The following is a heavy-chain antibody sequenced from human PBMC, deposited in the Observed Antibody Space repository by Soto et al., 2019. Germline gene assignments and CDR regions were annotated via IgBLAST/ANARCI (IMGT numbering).Heavy chain of an antibody. D-gene: IGHD2-2*01. CDR3: ARASLSSSREYNWFDP. CDR1: GYTFTSYD. Sequence: QVQLVQSGAEVKKPGASVKVSCKASGYTFTSYDINWVRQATGQGLEWMGWMNPNSGNTGYAQKFQGRVTMTRNTSISTAYVELSSLRSEDTAVYYCARASLSSSREYNWFDPWGQGTLVTVSS. CDR2: MNPNSGNT. V-gene: IGHV1-8*01. J-gene: IGHJ5*02.